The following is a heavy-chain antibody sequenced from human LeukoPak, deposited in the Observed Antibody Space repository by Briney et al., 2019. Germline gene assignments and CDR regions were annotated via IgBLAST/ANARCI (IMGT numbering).Heavy chain of an antibody. Sequence: GGSLRLSCVASGFKFSDSYMNWIRQAPGKGLEWISYITSGGTTMYYADSVKGRFTVSRDDAKNSLHLQMNSLRAEDTAVYYCVREVYFYDDSAMEGGFDIWGHGTVVTVSS. V-gene: IGHV3-11*04. J-gene: IGHJ3*02. CDR2: ITSGGTTM. CDR1: GFKFSDSY. CDR3: VREVYFYDDSAMEGGFDI. D-gene: IGHD3-22*01.